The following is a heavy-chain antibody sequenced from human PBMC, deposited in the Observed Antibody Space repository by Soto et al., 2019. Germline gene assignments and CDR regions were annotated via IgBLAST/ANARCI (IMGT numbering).Heavy chain of an antibody. V-gene: IGHV3-9*01. J-gene: IGHJ6*03. CDR3: AKDKSTGEYSYYRYMDV. CDR1: GFNFGNYA. D-gene: IGHD4-17*01. Sequence: EVLLVESGGGLVQPDRPLRLSCEASGFNFGNYAMHWVRQVPGKGLEWVSAISWNSGQLDYADSVRGRFTISRDNGKNSLYLEMNSLRPDDTALYVCAKDKSTGEYSYYRYMDVWGRGTTVIVSS. CDR2: ISWNSGQL.